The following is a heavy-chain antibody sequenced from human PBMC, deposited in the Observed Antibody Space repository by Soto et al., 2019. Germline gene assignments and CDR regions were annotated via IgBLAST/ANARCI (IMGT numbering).Heavy chain of an antibody. D-gene: IGHD1-26*01. Sequence: SQTLSLTCAISGDSVSSNSAAWNWIRQSPSRGLEWLGRTYYRSKWYNDYAVSVKSRITINPDTSKNQFSLQLNSVTPEDTAVYYCARDVWELLDYYYYGMDVWGQGTTVTVSS. CDR2: TYYRSKWYN. J-gene: IGHJ6*02. V-gene: IGHV6-1*01. CDR3: ARDVWELLDYYYYGMDV. CDR1: GDSVSSNSAA.